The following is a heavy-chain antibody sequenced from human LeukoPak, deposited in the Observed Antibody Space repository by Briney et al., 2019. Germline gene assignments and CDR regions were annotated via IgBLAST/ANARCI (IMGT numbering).Heavy chain of an antibody. D-gene: IGHD1-1*01. Sequence: SETLSLTCAVYGASFSNSYWSWIRQPPGKGLEWIGEIDHTRNTKYNPSLKGRVTISLDTSENQFSLDLTSVTATDTAVYYCATASQLGSYNWFDPWGQGTLVTVSS. CDR3: ATASQLGSYNWFDP. V-gene: IGHV4-34*01. CDR1: GASFSNSY. CDR2: IDHTRNT. J-gene: IGHJ5*02.